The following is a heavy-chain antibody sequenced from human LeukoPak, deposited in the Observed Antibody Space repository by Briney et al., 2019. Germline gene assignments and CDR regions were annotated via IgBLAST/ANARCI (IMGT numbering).Heavy chain of an antibody. D-gene: IGHD3-10*01. CDR3: ARALPPRRRYYYGSGVLRAFDI. V-gene: IGHV4-61*02. CDR2: IYTSGST. Sequence: PSQTLSLTCTVSGGSISSGSYYWSWIRQPAGKGLEWIGRIYTSGSTNYNPSLKSRVTISVDTSKNQFSLKLSSVTAADTAVYYCARALPPRRRYYYGSGVLRAFDIWGQGTMVTVSS. J-gene: IGHJ3*02. CDR1: GGSISSGSYY.